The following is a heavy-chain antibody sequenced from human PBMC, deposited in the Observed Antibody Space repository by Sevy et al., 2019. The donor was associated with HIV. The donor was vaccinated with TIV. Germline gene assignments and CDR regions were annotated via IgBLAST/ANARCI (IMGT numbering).Heavy chain of an antibody. Sequence: GGSLRLSCTSSGFTFSSYAMNWVRQAPGKGLEWVSTISHSGDSTYYADSVKGGFTISRDNSANTLYLQMTSLRAEDTAIYYCAGRKVGDFWSGSIRGPWAGGPLFDYWGQGTLVTVSS. CDR1: GFTFSSYA. CDR2: ISHSGDST. V-gene: IGHV3-23*01. D-gene: IGHD3-3*01. J-gene: IGHJ4*02. CDR3: AGRKVGDFWSGSIRGPWAGGPLFDY.